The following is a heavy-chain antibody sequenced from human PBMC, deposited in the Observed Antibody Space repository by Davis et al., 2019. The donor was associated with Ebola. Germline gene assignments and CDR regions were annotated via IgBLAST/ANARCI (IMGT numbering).Heavy chain of an antibody. V-gene: IGHV1-46*01. D-gene: IGHD2-15*01. CDR2: INPSGGST. CDR3: ARSDVGYCSGGSCYPYYYYGMDV. J-gene: IGHJ6*02. Sequence: AASVNVSCKASGYTFTSYYMHWVRQAPGQGLEWMGIINPSGGSTSYAQKFQGRVTMTRDTSTSTVYMELSSLRSEDTAVYYCARSDVGYCSGGSCYPYYYYGMDVWGQGTTVTVSS. CDR1: GYTFTSYY.